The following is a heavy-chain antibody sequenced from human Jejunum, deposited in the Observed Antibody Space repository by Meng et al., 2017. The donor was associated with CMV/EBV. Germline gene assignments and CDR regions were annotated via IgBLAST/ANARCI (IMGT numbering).Heavy chain of an antibody. Sequence: NTYNMDWVRQAPGKGLEWVAVTWFDGTTKYHADSVKGRFTISRDNSKNTLYLQMNSLRDEDTAVYYCAKEMATTTTTGYYGMDVWGQGTTVTVSS. CDR1: NTYN. CDR3: AKEMATTTTTGYYGMDV. J-gene: IGHJ6*02. CDR2: TWFDGTTK. V-gene: IGHV3-33*06. D-gene: IGHD1/OR15-1a*01.